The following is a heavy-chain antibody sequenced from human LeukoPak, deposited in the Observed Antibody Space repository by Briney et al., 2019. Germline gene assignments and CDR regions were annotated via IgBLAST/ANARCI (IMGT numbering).Heavy chain of an antibody. D-gene: IGHD3-22*01. CDR1: GFTFSTYA. J-gene: IGHJ4*02. CDR2: ISAGGATT. CDR3: AKTYYDTTYFDY. Sequence: GGSLRLSCGASGFTFSTYAMNWVRQAPGKGLEWVSAISAGGATTCYADSVKGRFTISRDNSKNTVYLQMNSLRAEDTAVYYCAKTYYDTTYFDYWGQGTLVTASS. V-gene: IGHV3-23*01.